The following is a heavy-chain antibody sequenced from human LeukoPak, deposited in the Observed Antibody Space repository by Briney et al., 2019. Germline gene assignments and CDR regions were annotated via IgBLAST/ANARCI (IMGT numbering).Heavy chain of an antibody. J-gene: IGHJ4*02. V-gene: IGHV1-2*02. CDR1: EYTFTDYY. D-gene: IGHD1-26*01. CDR3: ARDAWLVGTTNLYYFDY. Sequence: ASVKVSCKASEYTFTDYYMHWVRQAPGQGLEWMGWINPNSGDTNYAQKFQGRVTMTRDPSISTAYMALSRLRSDDTAVYFCARDAWLVGTTNLYYFDYWGQGTLVTVSS. CDR2: INPNSGDT.